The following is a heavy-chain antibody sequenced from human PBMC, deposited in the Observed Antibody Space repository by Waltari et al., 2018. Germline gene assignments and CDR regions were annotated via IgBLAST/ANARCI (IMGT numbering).Heavy chain of an antibody. J-gene: IGHJ3*02. V-gene: IGHV4-59*11. CDR2: IFNSATT. CDR3: ARGYGAYCGEDCSDPFDI. Sequence: QVQLQESGPGLVEPSETLSLTCTVSGDSIRGHYWSWIRQPTGKGLEWIGYIFNSATTNYNPSLKSRVTISADMSKNQLALRLTSMTAADTAVYYCARGYGAYCGEDCSDPFDIWGRGTMVTVSS. CDR1: GDSIRGHY. D-gene: IGHD2-21*01.